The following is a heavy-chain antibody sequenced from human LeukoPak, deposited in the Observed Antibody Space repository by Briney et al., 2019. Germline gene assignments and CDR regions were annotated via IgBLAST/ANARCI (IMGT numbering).Heavy chain of an antibody. CDR1: GGSISSGRYY. J-gene: IGHJ4*02. CDR3: ASPKYDYGDYEEDY. Sequence: SQTLSLTCTVSGGSISSGRYYWSWIRQPAGKGLEWIGRIYTSGSANYNPSLKSRVTISVDTSKNQFSLKLSSVTAADTAVYYCASPKYDYGDYEEDYWGQGTLVTVSS. V-gene: IGHV4-61*02. CDR2: IYTSGSA. D-gene: IGHD4-17*01.